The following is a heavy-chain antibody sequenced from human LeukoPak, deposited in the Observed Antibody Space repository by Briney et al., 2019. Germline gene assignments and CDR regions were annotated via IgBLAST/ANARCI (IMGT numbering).Heavy chain of an antibody. CDR3: ARTDKRTRYYYDSSGYYSTFGY. V-gene: IGHV1-46*01. D-gene: IGHD3-22*01. J-gene: IGHJ4*02. Sequence: ASVKVSCKASGYTFTSYYMHWVRQAPGQGLEWMGLISPSGGSTSYAQKFQGRVTMTRDTSTSTVYMELSSLRSEDTAVYYCARTDKRTRYYYDSSGYYSTFGYWGQGTLVTVSS. CDR1: GYTFTSYY. CDR2: ISPSGGST.